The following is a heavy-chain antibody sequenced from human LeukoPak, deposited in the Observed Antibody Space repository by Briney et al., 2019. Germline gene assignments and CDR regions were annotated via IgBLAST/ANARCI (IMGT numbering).Heavy chain of an antibody. J-gene: IGHJ6*04. D-gene: IGHD3-10*02. CDR3: AELGITMIGGV. V-gene: IGHV3-21*01. CDR1: GFTFSSYS. Sequence: PGGSLRLSCAASGFTFSSYSMNWVRQAPGEGLEWVSSISSSSIYIYYADSLKGRFTISRDNAKNSLYLQMNSLSAEDTAVYYCAELGITMIGGVWGKGTTVTISS. CDR2: ISSSSIYI.